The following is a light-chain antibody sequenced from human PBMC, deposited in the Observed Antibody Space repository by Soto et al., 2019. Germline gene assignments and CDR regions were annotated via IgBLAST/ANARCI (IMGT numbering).Light chain of an antibody. CDR1: QSVSSSY. CDR3: QQYGSSPRT. V-gene: IGKV3-20*01. Sequence: EIVVTQSPDTLSLSPGERATLSCRASQSVSSSYLAWYQQKPGQAPRLLIYGASTRATGIPDRFTGSGSGTDFTLTINRLEPEDFAVYYCQQYGSSPRTFGQGTKVEIK. J-gene: IGKJ1*01. CDR2: GAS.